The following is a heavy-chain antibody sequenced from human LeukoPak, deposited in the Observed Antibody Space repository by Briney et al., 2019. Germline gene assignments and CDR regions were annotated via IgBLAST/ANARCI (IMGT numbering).Heavy chain of an antibody. V-gene: IGHV4-59*01. Sequence: SETLSLTCTVSRGPISSYYWSWFRQPPGKGLDWIGYIYYSGSTTTNPSLKSRVPISGDPSRNHFSLKLSSVTAVDAAVYYCARAGIGVRTYYSYGMDVWGQGTTVIVSS. CDR1: RGPISSYY. D-gene: IGHD6-19*01. J-gene: IGHJ6*02. CDR2: IYYSGST. CDR3: ARAGIGVRTYYSYGMDV.